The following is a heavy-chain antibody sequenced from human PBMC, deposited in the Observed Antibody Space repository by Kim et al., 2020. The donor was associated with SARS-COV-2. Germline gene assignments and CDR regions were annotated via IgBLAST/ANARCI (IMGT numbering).Heavy chain of an antibody. D-gene: IGHD3-10*02. Sequence: GGSLRLSCSASGFTFSSYAMHWVRQAPGKGLEYVSAISSNGGSTYYADSVKGRFTISRDNSKNTLYLQMSSLRAEDTAVYYCVKQEEGGWVFGELLSIDYWGQGTLVTVSS. CDR2: ISSNGGST. J-gene: IGHJ4*02. V-gene: IGHV3-64D*06. CDR1: GFTFSSYA. CDR3: VKQEEGGWVFGELLSIDY.